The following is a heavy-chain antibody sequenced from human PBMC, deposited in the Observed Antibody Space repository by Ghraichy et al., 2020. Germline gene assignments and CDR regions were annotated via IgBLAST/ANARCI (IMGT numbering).Heavy chain of an antibody. D-gene: IGHD3-10*01. CDR3: AKDPNIISLSFGMDV. Sequence: GGSLRLSCTASGFTFSRNAMSWVRQAPGKGLEWVSAISGSGYSTYYADSVKGRFTISRDNSKNTLYLQMNSLRAEDTAVYYCAKDPNIISLSFGMDVWGPGTTVVVSS. CDR2: ISGSGYST. CDR1: GFTFSRNA. J-gene: IGHJ6*02. V-gene: IGHV3-23*01.